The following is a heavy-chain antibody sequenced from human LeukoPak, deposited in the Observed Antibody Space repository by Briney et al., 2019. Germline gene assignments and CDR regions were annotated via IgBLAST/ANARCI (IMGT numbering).Heavy chain of an antibody. V-gene: IGHV7-4-1*02. CDR2: INTKTGNP. CDR3: ARVFGTTIVGIVSKYGNDY. J-gene: IGHJ4*02. Sequence: ASVKVSCKASGYSFTTYALNWVRQAPGQGLEWMGWINTKTGNPTYAQDFRGRFVFSLDTSGSTAYLQISSLKAEDTAAYYCARVFGTTIVGIVSKYGNDYWGQGTLVTVSS. CDR1: GYSFTTYA. D-gene: IGHD3-3*01.